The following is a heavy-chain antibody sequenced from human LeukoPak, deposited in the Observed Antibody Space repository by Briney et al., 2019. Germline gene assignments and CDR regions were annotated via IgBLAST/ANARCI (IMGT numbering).Heavy chain of an antibody. V-gene: IGHV3-23*01. CDR2: VANSGVDT. CDR1: GFTFSTYA. CDR3: AKSHSVAQRGYFDY. Sequence: GGSLRLSCAASGFTFSTYAMSWVRQAPGKGLEWVSTVANSGVDTYYADSVRGRFTISRDNSRNTVYLQINSLRAEDTAVYYCAKSHSVAQRGYFDYWGQGTLDTVSS. J-gene: IGHJ4*02. D-gene: IGHD4-23*01.